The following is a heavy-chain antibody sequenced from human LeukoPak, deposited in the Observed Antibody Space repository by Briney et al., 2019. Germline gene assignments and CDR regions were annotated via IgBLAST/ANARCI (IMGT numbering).Heavy chain of an antibody. D-gene: IGHD5-12*01. CDR3: ARVLQGNIVATMMYDY. V-gene: IGHV1-18*01. J-gene: IGHJ4*02. CDR1: GYTFTSYG. Sequence: ASVKVSCKASGYTFTSYGISWVRQAPGQGLEWMGWISAYNGNTNYAQKLQGRVTMTTDTSTSTAYMELRSLRSDDTAVYYCARVLQGNIVATMMYDYWGQGTLVTVSS. CDR2: ISAYNGNT.